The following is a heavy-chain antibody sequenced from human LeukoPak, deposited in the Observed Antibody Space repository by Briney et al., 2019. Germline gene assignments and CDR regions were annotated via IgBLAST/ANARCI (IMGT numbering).Heavy chain of an antibody. CDR2: IHYSGST. V-gene: IGHV4-39*01. Sequence: SETLSLTCTVSRGSITSGTYSWGWIRQPPGKGLEWIGSIHYSGSTYYNPSLKSRVTVSVDTSKNQFSLKLSSVTAADAAVYYCARLRDFWSGYYFSWGQGTLVTVSS. CDR3: ARLRDFWSGYYFS. D-gene: IGHD3-3*01. J-gene: IGHJ5*02. CDR1: RGSITSGTYS.